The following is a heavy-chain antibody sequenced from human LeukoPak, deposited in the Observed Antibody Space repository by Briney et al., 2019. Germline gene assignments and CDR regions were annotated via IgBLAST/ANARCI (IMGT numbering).Heavy chain of an antibody. CDR2: IHYSGRA. V-gene: IGHV4-59*01. CDR1: GGSISGYY. D-gene: IGHD3-16*01. Sequence: PSETLSLTCSVSGGSISGYYWIWVRQPPGKGLEWIGQIHYSGRADYNPSLKSRITMSVDASRNQISLKLSSVTAADTAIYYCVRFGVNYDMDVWGQGTTVTVFS. CDR3: VRFGVNYDMDV. J-gene: IGHJ6*02.